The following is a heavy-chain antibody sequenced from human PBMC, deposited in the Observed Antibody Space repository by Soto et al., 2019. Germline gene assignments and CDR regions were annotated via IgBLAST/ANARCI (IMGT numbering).Heavy chain of an antibody. V-gene: IGHV3-30-3*01. J-gene: IGHJ6*02. CDR3: AREYYDFWSGYIRSYYYYGMDV. CDR2: ISYDGSNK. Sequence: PGGSLRLSCATSGFTSSSYAMHWVRQAPGKGLEWVAVISYDGSNKYYADSVKGRFTISRDNSKNTLYLQMNSLRAEDTAVYYCAREYYDFWSGYIRSYYYYGMDVWGQGTTVTVSS. D-gene: IGHD3-3*01. CDR1: GFTSSSYA.